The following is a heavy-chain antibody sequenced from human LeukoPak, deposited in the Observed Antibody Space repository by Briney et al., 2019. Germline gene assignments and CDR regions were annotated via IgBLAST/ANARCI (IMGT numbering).Heavy chain of an antibody. Sequence: ASVNVSCKASGYTFTSYYIHWVRQAPGQGLEWMGIINASGGNTNYAQKFQGRVTMTRDTSTSTVYMELSSLRSEDTAVYYCARPPSYYYGMGVWGQGTTVTVSS. CDR2: INASGGNT. J-gene: IGHJ6*02. CDR1: GYTFTSYY. V-gene: IGHV1-46*01. CDR3: ARPPSYYYGMGV.